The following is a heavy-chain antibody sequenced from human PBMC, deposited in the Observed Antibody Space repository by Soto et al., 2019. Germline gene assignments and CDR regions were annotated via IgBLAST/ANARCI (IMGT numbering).Heavy chain of an antibody. V-gene: IGHV3-21*01. D-gene: IGHD3-10*01. Sequence: EVQLVESGGGLVKPGGSLRLSCAASGFTFSSYSMNWVRQAPGKGLEWVSSISSNSSYIYYAHTVKGRFTISRDNAKNSLYLQMNSLRAEDTAVYYCARVSSGSQPGSPSDYWGQGTLVTVSS. J-gene: IGHJ4*02. CDR2: ISSNSSYI. CDR3: ARVSSGSQPGSPSDY. CDR1: GFTFSSYS.